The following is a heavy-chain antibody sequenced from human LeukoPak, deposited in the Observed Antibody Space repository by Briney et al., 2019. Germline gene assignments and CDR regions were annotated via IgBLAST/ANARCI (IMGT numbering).Heavy chain of an antibody. CDR3: AKDQVALFDY. V-gene: IGHV3-30*18. Sequence: GGSLRLSCAASGFTFSSYGMHWVRQAPGKGLEWVAVISYDGSNKYYADSVKGRFTISRDNSKNTLYLQMNSLRAEDTAVYYCAKDQVALFDYWGQGTLVTVSS. CDR2: ISYDGSNK. J-gene: IGHJ4*02. D-gene: IGHD5-12*01. CDR1: GFTFSSYG.